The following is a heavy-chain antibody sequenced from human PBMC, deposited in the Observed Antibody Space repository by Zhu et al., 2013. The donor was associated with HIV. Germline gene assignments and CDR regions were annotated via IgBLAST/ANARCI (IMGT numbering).Heavy chain of an antibody. Sequence: QVQLVQSGAEVKKPGASVKVSCKASGYTFTSYAMHWVRQAPGQRLEWMGWINAGNGNTKYSQKFQGRVTITRDTSASTAYMELSSLRSEDTAVYYCARVIDYYDTPGATWGQGTLVTVSS. CDR1: GYTFTSYA. D-gene: IGHD3-22*01. J-gene: IGHJ4*02. V-gene: IGHV1-3*01. CDR2: INAGNGNT. CDR3: ARVIDYYDTPGAT.